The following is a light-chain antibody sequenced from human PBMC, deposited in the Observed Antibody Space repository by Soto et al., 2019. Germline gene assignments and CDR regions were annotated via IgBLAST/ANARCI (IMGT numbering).Light chain of an antibody. CDR3: SSYTSSSTLV. CDR1: SSDVGGYNY. J-gene: IGLJ2*01. V-gene: IGLV2-14*01. CDR2: DVS. Sequence: QSALTQPASVSGSTGQSITISCTGTSSDVGGYNYVSWYQQHPGKAPKLMIYDVSNRPSGVSNRFSGSKSGNTASLTISGLQAEDEADYYCSSYTSSSTLVVGGGTELTVL.